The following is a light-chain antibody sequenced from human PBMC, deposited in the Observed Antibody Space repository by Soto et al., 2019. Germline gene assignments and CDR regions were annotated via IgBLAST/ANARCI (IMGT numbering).Light chain of an antibody. Sequence: EIVLTHSPGTLSLSPGERATLSCRASQSVSSTYLAWYQHKLGQAPRLLIYGASSKASGIPDRFSGSGSGTDFPLPISRLEPEDFAVYYCQQYGSSPRSFGQGTKVDIK. CDR3: QQYGSSPRS. CDR2: GAS. J-gene: IGKJ1*01. CDR1: QSVSSTY. V-gene: IGKV3-20*01.